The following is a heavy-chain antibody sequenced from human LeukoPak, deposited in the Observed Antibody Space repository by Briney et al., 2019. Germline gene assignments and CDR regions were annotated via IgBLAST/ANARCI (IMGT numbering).Heavy chain of an antibody. V-gene: IGHV1-8*01. CDR3: ARAGAEDCSSTSCHTPWDY. J-gene: IGHJ4*02. D-gene: IGHD2-2*01. Sequence: GASVKVSCKASGYTFTSYDINWVRQATGQGLEWMGWVNPNSGNTGYAQKFQGRVTMTRNTSISTAYMELSSLRSEDTAVYYCARAGAEDCSSTSCHTPWDYWGQGTLVTVSS. CDR2: VNPNSGNT. CDR1: GYTFTSYD.